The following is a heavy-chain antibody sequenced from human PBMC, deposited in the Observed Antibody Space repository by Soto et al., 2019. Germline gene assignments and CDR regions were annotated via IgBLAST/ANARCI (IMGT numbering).Heavy chain of an antibody. Sequence: PSXTLSLTCAVYGGSLSGYYWSWIRQPPVNGLEWIGEINHSGSTNYNPSLKSRVTISVDTSKNQFSLKLSSVTAADTAVYYCARGGSCSGGSCYPVDYWGQGTLVTVSS. J-gene: IGHJ4*02. CDR1: GGSLSGYY. CDR2: INHSGST. CDR3: ARGGSCSGGSCYPVDY. V-gene: IGHV4-34*01. D-gene: IGHD2-15*01.